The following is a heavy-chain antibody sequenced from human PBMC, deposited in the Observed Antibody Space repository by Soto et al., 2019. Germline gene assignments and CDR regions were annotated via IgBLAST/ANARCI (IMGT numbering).Heavy chain of an antibody. CDR3: AREPFATDYGGSADIDH. J-gene: IGHJ4*02. D-gene: IGHD4-17*01. Sequence: EVHLVESGGDLIQPGGSLRLSCAASGFTVRTHYMNWVRQAPGKGLEWVSVIHSDGTAYYADSVKGRFTISRDISKNTLYLQMSSVGPAVTAIYYCAREPFATDYGGSADIDHWGQGNLVSVSS. CDR2: IHSDGTA. V-gene: IGHV3-53*01. CDR1: GFTVRTHY.